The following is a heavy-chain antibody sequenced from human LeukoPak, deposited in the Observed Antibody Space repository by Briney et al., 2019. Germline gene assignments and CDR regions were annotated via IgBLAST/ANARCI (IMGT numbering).Heavy chain of an antibody. D-gene: IGHD4-17*01. V-gene: IGHV1-69*13. J-gene: IGHJ5*01. CDR1: GGTFSSYA. Sequence: GASVKVSCKASGGTFSSYAISWVRQAPGQGLEWMGGIIPIFGTANYAQKFQGRVTITADESTSTAYMELSSLRSEDTAVYYCARTQTMTAVTTYDSWGQGTLVTVSS. CDR3: ARTQTMTAVTTYDS. CDR2: IIPIFGTA.